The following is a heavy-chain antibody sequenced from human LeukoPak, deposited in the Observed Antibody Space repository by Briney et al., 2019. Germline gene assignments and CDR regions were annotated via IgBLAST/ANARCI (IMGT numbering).Heavy chain of an antibody. Sequence: ASVKVSRKASGGTFSSYAISWVRQAPGQGLEWMGGIIPIFGTANYAQKFQGRVTITADESTSTAYMELSSLRSEDTAVYYCGILTGYSSDYWGQGTLVTVSS. CDR2: IIPIFGTA. V-gene: IGHV1-69*13. D-gene: IGHD3-9*01. CDR3: GILTGYSSDY. CDR1: GGTFSSYA. J-gene: IGHJ4*02.